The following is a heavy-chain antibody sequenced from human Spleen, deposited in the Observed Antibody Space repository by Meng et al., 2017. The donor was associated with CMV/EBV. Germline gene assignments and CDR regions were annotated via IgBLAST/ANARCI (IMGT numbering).Heavy chain of an antibody. CDR3: ARLAAASRSGFNYYYGMDV. V-gene: IGHV1-18*01. J-gene: IGHJ6*02. CDR2: ISAYNGNT. Sequence: ASVKVSCKASGYTFTSYGISWVRQAPGQGLEWMGWISAYNGNTNYAQKLQGRVTMTTDTSTSTAYMELRSLRSDDTAVYYCARLAAASRSGFNYYYGMDVWGQGTTVTVSS. CDR1: GYTFTSYG. D-gene: IGHD6-13*01.